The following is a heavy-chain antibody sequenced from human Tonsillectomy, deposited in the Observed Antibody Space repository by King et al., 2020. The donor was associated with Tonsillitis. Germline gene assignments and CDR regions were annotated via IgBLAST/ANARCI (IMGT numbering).Heavy chain of an antibody. CDR3: ARGGGSGSPPPDY. V-gene: IGHV1-69*09. CDR2: IIPILDIP. J-gene: IGHJ4*02. CDR1: GGTFSSYA. Sequence: HVQLVQSGAEVKKPGSSVKVSCKASGGTFSSYAISWVRQAPGQGLEWMGRIIPILDIPNYAQKFQGRVTITADKSTSTAYMELSSLRSEDTAVYYCARGGGSGSPPPDYWGQGTLVTVSS. D-gene: IGHD1-26*01.